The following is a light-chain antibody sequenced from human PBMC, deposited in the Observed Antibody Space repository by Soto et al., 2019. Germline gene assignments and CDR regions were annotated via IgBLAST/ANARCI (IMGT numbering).Light chain of an antibody. CDR3: SSYTSSSTPVV. CDR1: SSDVGGYNY. J-gene: IGLJ2*01. CDR2: DVS. Sequence: QSALTQPGSGSGCPGQSITISCTGTSSDVGGYNYVSWYQQHPCKAPKLMIYDVSNRPSGVSNRFSGSKSGNTASLTISGLQAEDQADYYCSSYTSSSTPVVFGGGTKLTVL. V-gene: IGLV2-14*01.